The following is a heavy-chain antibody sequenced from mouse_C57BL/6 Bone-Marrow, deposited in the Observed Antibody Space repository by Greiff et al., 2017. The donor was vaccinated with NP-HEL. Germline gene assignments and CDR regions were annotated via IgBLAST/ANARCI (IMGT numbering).Heavy chain of an antibody. CDR3: ARWSTTGVADV. Sequence: VQLQQSGPELVKPGASVKISCKASGYTFTDYYMNWVKQSPGKSLEWIGDINPNNGGTSYNQKFKGKATLTVDKSSSTAYMELRSLTSEDSAGDYCARWSTTGVADVWGTGTTVTVSS. J-gene: IGHJ1*03. V-gene: IGHV1-26*01. D-gene: IGHD1-1*01. CDR1: GYTFTDYY. CDR2: INPNNGGT.